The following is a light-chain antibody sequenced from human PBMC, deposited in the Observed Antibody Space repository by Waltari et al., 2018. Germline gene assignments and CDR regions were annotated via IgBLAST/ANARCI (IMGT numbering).Light chain of an antibody. CDR2: SAS. J-gene: IGKJ2*01. CDR3: LQHERLPYT. Sequence: DIQMTQSPSSLSASAGDRVTITCRASQSIGTSLGWYQQKPGKPPQRLIYSASTLESGVPSRFSGSGSGTDFTLTISSLRPEDFATYFCLQHERLPYTFGQGTKVEIK. CDR1: QSIGTS. V-gene: IGKV1-17*01.